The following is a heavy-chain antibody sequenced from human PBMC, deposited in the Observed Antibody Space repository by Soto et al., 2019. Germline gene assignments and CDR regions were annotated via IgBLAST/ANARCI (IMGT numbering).Heavy chain of an antibody. CDR2: ISGSGAYT. CDR1: GFTFSSYA. J-gene: IGHJ4*02. Sequence: GGSLRLSCAASGFTFSSYAMSWVRQAPGKGLEWVSAISGSGAYTYYADSVKGRFAISRDNSKNTLYLQMNSLRAEDTAVYYCAKDVVVVVAATRFDYWGQGALVTVSS. V-gene: IGHV3-23*01. CDR3: AKDVVVVVAATRFDY. D-gene: IGHD2-15*01.